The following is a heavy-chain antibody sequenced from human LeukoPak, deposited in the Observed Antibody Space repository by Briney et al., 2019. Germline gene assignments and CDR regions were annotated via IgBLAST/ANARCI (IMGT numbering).Heavy chain of an antibody. CDR3: TGDNFDSSVKFDY. V-gene: IGHV3-73*01. J-gene: IGHJ4*02. Sequence: GGSLRLSCVVSGFTFSGSAVHWVRQASGKGLEWVGRIRSKTNNYATAYAASVKGRFTISRDDSKNTAYLQMNSLKTEDTAVYYCTGDNFDSSVKFDYWGQGTLVTVSS. D-gene: IGHD3-22*01. CDR1: GFTFSGSA. CDR2: IRSKTNNYAT.